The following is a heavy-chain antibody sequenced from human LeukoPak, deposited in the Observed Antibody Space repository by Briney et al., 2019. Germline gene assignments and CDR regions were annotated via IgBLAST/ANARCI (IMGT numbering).Heavy chain of an antibody. CDR2: INPSGGST. V-gene: IGHV1-46*01. D-gene: IGHD3-9*01. J-gene: IGHJ4*02. CDR1: GYTFTTYY. Sequence: ASVKVSCKASGYTFTTYYVHWVRQAPGQGLEWMGIINPSGGSTTYAQKFRGRLTMTRNMSTSTVYMEMSSLRSEDTAVYYCARGSRPVYNLLTGKRYFDYWGQGTLLTVSS. CDR3: ARGSRPVYNLLTGKRYFDY.